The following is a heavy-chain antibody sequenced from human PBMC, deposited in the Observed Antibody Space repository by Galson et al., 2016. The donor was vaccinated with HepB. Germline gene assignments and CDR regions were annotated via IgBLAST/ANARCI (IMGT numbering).Heavy chain of an antibody. CDR1: GLIFSPYW. J-gene: IGHJ6*02. D-gene: IGHD3-10*01. V-gene: IGHV3-74*03. CDR2: INSDGSTT. Sequence: SLRLSCAAPGLIFSPYWMHWVRQAPGKGLMWLSHINSDGSTTAYADSVRGRFSISRDNAKNTLYLHMNSVRAEDTAVYYCALEKIYVGSLDVWGQGTTVTVSS. CDR3: ALEKIYVGSLDV.